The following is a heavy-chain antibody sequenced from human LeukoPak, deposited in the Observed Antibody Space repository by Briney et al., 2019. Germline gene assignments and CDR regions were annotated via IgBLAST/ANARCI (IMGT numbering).Heavy chain of an antibody. CDR1: GGSISSGSYY. V-gene: IGHV4-61*02. J-gene: IGHJ4*02. Sequence: SETLSLTCTVSGGSISSGSYYWSWIPQPAGKGLEWIGRIYTSGSTNYNPSLKSRVTISVETSKYQFSLKLSSVTATDTAVYYCARAAGYGSGSFDYWGQGTLVTVSS. D-gene: IGHD3-10*01. CDR3: ARAAGYGSGSFDY. CDR2: IYTSGST.